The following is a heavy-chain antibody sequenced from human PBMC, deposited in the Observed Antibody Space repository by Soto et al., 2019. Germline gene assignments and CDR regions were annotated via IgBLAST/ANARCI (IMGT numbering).Heavy chain of an antibody. CDR1: GGPFSGWF. CDR2: INHRGSS. CDR3: ARGEGYSGNDPLDY. V-gene: IGHV4-34*01. J-gene: IGHJ4*02. Sequence: SETLSLTCAVSGGPFSGWFWNWVRQTPGKGLEWIGEINHRGSSNYNPSLKSRVTMAIDTSKNQVSLTLTSVTVADTALYYCARGEGYSGNDPLDYWGQGTQVTVSS. D-gene: IGHD5-12*01.